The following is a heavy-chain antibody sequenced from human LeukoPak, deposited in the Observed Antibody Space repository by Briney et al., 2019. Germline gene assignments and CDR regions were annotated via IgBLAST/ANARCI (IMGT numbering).Heavy chain of an antibody. CDR1: GGSISRHY. D-gene: IGHD6-13*01. J-gene: IGHJ5*01. CDR3: AREGYSSNWYDY. CDR2: ISYTGTT. Sequence: SETLSLTCTVSGGSISRHYWAWIRQPPGKGLEWIGYISYTGTTNYNPSLKSRVTISVDTSKNQFSLKLRSVTAADTAVYYCAREGYSSNWYDYWGQGTLVTVSS. V-gene: IGHV4-59*11.